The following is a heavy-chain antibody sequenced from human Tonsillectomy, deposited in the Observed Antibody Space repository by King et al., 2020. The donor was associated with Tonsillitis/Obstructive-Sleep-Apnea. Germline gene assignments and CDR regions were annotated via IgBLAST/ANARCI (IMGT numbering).Heavy chain of an antibody. CDR3: AKDGDQPLSGYFDS. CDR2: ISGSGGST. CDR1: GFTFSSYA. V-gene: IGHV3-23*04. Sequence: VQLVESGGGLVQPGGSLRLSCAASGFTFSSYAMSWVRQAPGKGLEWVSAISGSGGSTYYTDSVKGRLTISRDNSKNTLYLQMNSLRAQDTDVYYCAKDGDQPLSGYFDSWGQGTLVTVSS. D-gene: IGHD2-2*01. J-gene: IGHJ4*02.